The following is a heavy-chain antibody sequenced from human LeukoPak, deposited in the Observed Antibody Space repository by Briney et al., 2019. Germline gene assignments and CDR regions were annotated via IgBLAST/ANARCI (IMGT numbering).Heavy chain of an antibody. J-gene: IGHJ4*02. V-gene: IGHV4-34*01. Sequence: PSETLSLTCAVYGGSFSGYYWSWIRQPPGKGLEWIGEINHSASTNYNPSLKSRVTISVDTSKNQFSLKLSSVTAADTAVYYCARGYGWLRHWGQGTLVTVSS. CDR2: INHSAST. D-gene: IGHD5-24*01. CDR3: ARGYGWLRH. CDR1: GGSFSGYY.